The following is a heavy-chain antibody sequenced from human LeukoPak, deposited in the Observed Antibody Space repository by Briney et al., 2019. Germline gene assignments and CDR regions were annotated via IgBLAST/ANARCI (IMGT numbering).Heavy chain of an antibody. J-gene: IGHJ6*03. CDR2: ISYDGSNK. D-gene: IGHD6-6*01. V-gene: IGHV3-30-3*01. CDR3: ARDPGSSSPYYYYYYYMDV. CDR1: GFTFSSYA. Sequence: PGGSLRLSCAASGFTFSSYAMHWVRQAPGKGLEWVAVISYDGSNKYYADSVKGRFTISRDNSKNTLYLQMNSLRAEDTAVYYCARDPGSSSPYYYYYYYMDVWGKGTTVTVSS.